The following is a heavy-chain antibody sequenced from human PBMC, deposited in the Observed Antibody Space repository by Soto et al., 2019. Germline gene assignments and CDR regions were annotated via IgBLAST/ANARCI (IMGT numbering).Heavy chain of an antibody. Sequence: ASVKVSCKASGYTFTSYGISWVRQAPGQGLEWMGWISAYNGNTNYAQKLQGRVTMTTDTSTSTAYMELRSLRSDDTAVYYCARAVAYGDPWYYDYMDVWGKGTTVTDS. CDR3: ARAVAYGDPWYYDYMDV. CDR2: ISAYNGNT. CDR1: GYTFTSYG. J-gene: IGHJ6*03. D-gene: IGHD4-17*01. V-gene: IGHV1-18*01.